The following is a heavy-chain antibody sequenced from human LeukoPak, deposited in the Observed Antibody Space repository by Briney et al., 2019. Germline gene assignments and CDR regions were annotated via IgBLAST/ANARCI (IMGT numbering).Heavy chain of an antibody. CDR1: GFTVSHNY. D-gene: IGHD6-6*01. CDR2: IYTSGFT. CDR3: ARDLTIAARPSDFES. J-gene: IGHJ4*02. V-gene: IGHV3-66*01. Sequence: PGGSLRLSCAASGFTVSHNYMTWVRQAPGKGLEWLSIIYTSGFTYYADSVKGRFTISRDNSKNTLFLQMSGRRAEDTAVYYCARDLTIAARPSDFESWGQGTLVTVSS.